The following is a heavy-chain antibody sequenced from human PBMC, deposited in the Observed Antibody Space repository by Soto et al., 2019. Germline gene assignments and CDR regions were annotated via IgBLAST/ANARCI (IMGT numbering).Heavy chain of an antibody. D-gene: IGHD6-19*01. CDR1: GGTFSSDA. V-gene: IGHV1-69*13. CDR2: IIPIFGTA. CDR3: ARAPRGAGMDY. Sequence: GASVKVSGKASGGTFSSDAISWVRQAPGQGLEWMGGIIPIFGTANYAQKFQGRVTITADESTSTAYMELSSLRSEDTAVYYCARAPRGAGMDYWGQGTLVTVSS. J-gene: IGHJ4*02.